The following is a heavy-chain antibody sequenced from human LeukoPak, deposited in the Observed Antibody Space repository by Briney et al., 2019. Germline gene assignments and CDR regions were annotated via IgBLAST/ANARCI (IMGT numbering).Heavy chain of an antibody. D-gene: IGHD3-22*01. CDR1: GFTFSDYY. CDR3: ARDYYDSSGYYYLDY. CDR2: ISSSGSTI. J-gene: IGHJ4*02. V-gene: IGHV3-11*04. Sequence: GGSLRLSCAASGFTFSDYYMSWIRQAPGKGLEWVSYISSSGSTIYYADSVKGRFTISRDNAKNSLYLQMNSLRAEDTAVYYCARDYYDSSGYYYLDYWGQGTLVTVSS.